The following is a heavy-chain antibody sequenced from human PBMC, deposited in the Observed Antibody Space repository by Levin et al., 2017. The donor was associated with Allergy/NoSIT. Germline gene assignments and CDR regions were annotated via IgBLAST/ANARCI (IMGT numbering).Heavy chain of an antibody. CDR2: ICGSGDST. D-gene: IGHD2-2*01. V-gene: IGHV3-23*01. CDR1: GFTFSSEA. J-gene: IGHJ4*02. CDR3: AKIWSTSCYGYVNY. Sequence: PGGSLRLSCAASGFTFSSEAMTWVRQAPGKGLEWVSVICGSGDSTYYADSVKGRFTISRDNSKNTLYLQMNSLRAEDTAVYYCAKIWSTSCYGYVNYWGQGTLVTVSS.